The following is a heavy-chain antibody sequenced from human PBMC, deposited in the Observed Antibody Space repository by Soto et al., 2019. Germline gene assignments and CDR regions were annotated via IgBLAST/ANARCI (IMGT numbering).Heavy chain of an antibody. CDR2: IDPADSEI. CDR1: GYMFTKNW. J-gene: IGHJ6*02. Sequence: GESLKISFQGSGYMFTKNWINWVRQMPGKGLEWMGKIDPADSEIHYSPSFQGHYTISVDKSISTAYLEWADVKASDTAMYYCARLPNRASYGMDVWGQGTMVTVSS. V-gene: IGHV5-10-1*01. CDR3: ARLPNRASYGMDV.